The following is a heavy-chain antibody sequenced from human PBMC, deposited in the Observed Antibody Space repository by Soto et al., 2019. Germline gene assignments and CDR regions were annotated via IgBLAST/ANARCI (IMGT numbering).Heavy chain of an antibody. CDR1: GGTFSSYA. Sequence: HVQLVQSGAEVKKPGSSVKVSCKASGGTFSSYAISWVRQAPGQGLEWMGGIIPIFGTANYAQKFQGRVTITADESTSTAYMELSSLRSEDTAVYYCARGHDSSGYYYLSYWGQGTLVTVSS. CDR2: IIPIFGTA. J-gene: IGHJ4*02. D-gene: IGHD3-22*01. CDR3: ARGHDSSGYYYLSY. V-gene: IGHV1-69*01.